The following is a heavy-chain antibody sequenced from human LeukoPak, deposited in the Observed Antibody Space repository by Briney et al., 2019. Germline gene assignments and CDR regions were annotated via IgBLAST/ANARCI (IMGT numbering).Heavy chain of an antibody. CDR3: ARDRPPGYSYGYDY. V-gene: IGHV3-7*01. D-gene: IGHD5-18*01. CDR1: GFTFSSYW. CDR2: IKQDGSEK. J-gene: IGHJ4*02. Sequence: GGSLRLSCAASGFTFSSYWMSWVRQAPGKRLEWVANIKQDGSEKYYVDSVKGRFTISRDNAKNSLYLQMNSLRAEDTAVYYCARDRPPGYSYGYDYWGQGTLVTVSS.